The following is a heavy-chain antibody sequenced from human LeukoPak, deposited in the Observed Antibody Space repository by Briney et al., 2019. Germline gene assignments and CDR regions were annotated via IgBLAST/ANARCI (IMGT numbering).Heavy chain of an antibody. D-gene: IGHD2-2*01. CDR1: GYTFTSYD. CDR3: ARRYCSSTSCYQSDAFDI. J-gene: IGHJ3*02. Sequence: ASVKVSCKASGYTFTSYDINWVRQATGQGLGWMGRMNPNSGNTGYAQKFQGRVTMTRNTSISTAYMELSSLRSEDTAVYYCARRYCSSTSCYQSDAFDIWGQGTMVTVSS. V-gene: IGHV1-8*01. CDR2: MNPNSGNT.